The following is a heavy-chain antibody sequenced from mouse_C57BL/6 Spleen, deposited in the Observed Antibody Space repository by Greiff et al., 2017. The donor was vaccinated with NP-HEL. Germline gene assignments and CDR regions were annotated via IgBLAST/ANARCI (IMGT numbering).Heavy chain of an antibody. CDR3: AKNYDYDERKMVYAMDY. D-gene: IGHD2-4*01. V-gene: IGHV2-5*01. J-gene: IGHJ4*01. Sequence: VQLQQSGPGLVQPSQSLSITCTVSGFSLTSYGVHWVRQSPGKGLEWLGVIWRGGSTDYNAAFMSRLSITKDNSKSQVFFKMNSLQADDTAIYFCAKNYDYDERKMVYAMDYWGQGTSVTVSS. CDR1: GFSLTSYG. CDR2: IWRGGST.